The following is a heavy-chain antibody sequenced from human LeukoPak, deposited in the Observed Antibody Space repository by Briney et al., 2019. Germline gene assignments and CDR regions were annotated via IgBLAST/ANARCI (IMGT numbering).Heavy chain of an antibody. J-gene: IGHJ5*02. CDR3: ARDAGGATTEWFVP. V-gene: IGHV1-2*02. D-gene: IGHD1-26*01. Sequence: GASVKVSCKASGYTFTGYYMHWVRQAPGQGLDWMGWINPNSGGTNYAQKFQGRVTMTRDASISTAYMELRRLRSHGTAVYYCARDAGGATTEWFVPWGQGTLVTVSS. CDR2: INPNSGGT. CDR1: GYTFTGYY.